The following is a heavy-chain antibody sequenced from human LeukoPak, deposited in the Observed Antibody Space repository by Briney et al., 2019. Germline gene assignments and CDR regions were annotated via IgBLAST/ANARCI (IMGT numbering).Heavy chain of an antibody. Sequence: GGSLRLSCAASGFTFSSYGMHWVRQAPGKGLEWVAVISYDGSNKYYADSVKGRFTISRDNSKNTLYLQMNSLRAEDTAVYYCAKDRVLLWFGQWGYFDYWGQGTLVTVSS. CDR1: GFTFSSYG. J-gene: IGHJ4*02. D-gene: IGHD3-10*01. CDR2: ISYDGSNK. V-gene: IGHV3-30*18. CDR3: AKDRVLLWFGQWGYFDY.